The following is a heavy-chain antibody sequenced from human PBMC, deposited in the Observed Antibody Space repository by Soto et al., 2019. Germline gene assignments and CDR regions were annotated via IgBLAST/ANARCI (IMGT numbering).Heavy chain of an antibody. J-gene: IGHJ4*02. V-gene: IGHV3-30*03. CDR1: GFTFSSYG. Sequence: QVQLVESGGGVVQPGRSLRLSCAASGFTFSSYGMHWVRQAPGKGLEWVAVISYDGSNKYYADSVKGRFTISRDNSKHTLYLQMNSLRAEDTAVYYCATPRQITSLLLYYFDYWGQGTLVTVSS. CDR2: ISYDGSNK. CDR3: ATPRQITSLLLYYFDY. D-gene: IGHD2-15*01.